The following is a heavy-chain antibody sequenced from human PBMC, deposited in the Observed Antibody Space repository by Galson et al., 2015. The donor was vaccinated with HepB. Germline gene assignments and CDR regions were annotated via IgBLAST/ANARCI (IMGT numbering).Heavy chain of an antibody. CDR2: IYHSGST. J-gene: IGHJ5*02. CDR3: ARKFSGSSWYGGGFPNWFDP. Sequence: TLSLTCTVSGYSISSGYYWGWIRQPPGKGLEWIGSIYHSGSTYYNPSLKSRVTISVDTSKNQFSLKLSSVTAADTAVYYCARKFSGSSWYGGGFPNWFDPWGQGTLVTVSS. CDR1: GYSISSGYY. V-gene: IGHV4-38-2*02. D-gene: IGHD6-13*01.